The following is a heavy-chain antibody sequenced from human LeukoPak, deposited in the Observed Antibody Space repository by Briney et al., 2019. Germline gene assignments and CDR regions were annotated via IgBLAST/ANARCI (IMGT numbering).Heavy chain of an antibody. J-gene: IGHJ6*03. D-gene: IGHD5-12*01. V-gene: IGHV1-2*02. CDR1: GYTFTGYY. CDR3: ASEYRGYSGYDTPSYYMDV. CDR2: IIPNSGGT. Sequence: GASVKISCKASGYTFTGYYMHWVRQAPGQGVEWMGWIIPNSGGTNYAQKFQGRVTMNRDTSISTAYMELSRLRSDDTAVYYCASEYRGYSGYDTPSYYMDVWGKGTTVTISS.